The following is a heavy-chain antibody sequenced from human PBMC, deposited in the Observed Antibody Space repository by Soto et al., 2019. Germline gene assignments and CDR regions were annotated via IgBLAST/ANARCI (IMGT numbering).Heavy chain of an antibody. CDR2: ISYDGSNK. CDR1: GFTFSSYG. CDR3: ATAPAIVLLPAGMGGDY. D-gene: IGHD2-2*01. Sequence: QVQLVESGGGVVQPGRSLRLSCAASGFTFSSYGMHWVRQAPGKGLEWVAVISYDGSNKYYADSVKGRFTISRDNSKKPTYLQMNTTRAVDTAVYYCATAPAIVLLPAGMGGDYWGQGTLVTVSS. J-gene: IGHJ4*02. V-gene: IGHV3-30*03.